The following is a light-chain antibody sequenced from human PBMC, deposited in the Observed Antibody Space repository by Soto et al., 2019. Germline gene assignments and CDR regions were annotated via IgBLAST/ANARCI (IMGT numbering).Light chain of an antibody. CDR2: DAS. CDR1: QDISNY. V-gene: IGKV1-33*01. CDR3: QQYYNLPLT. J-gene: IGKJ4*01. Sequence: DIQMTQSPSSLSASVGDRVTITCQASQDISNYLNWYQQKPGKAPKLLIYDASNLETGVPSRFSGSGSGTDFTVNISSLQAEDIATYYCQQYYNLPLTVGGGTKVEIK.